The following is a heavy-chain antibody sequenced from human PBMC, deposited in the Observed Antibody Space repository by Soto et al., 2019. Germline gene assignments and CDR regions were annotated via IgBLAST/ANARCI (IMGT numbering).Heavy chain of an antibody. CDR1: GFTFNKYW. CDR2: IKRDGSEK. CDR3: TRDRLGYYYDSSGYHLLTYYGMDV. V-gene: IGHV3-7*03. J-gene: IGHJ6*02. Sequence: PGGSLRLSCAASGFTFNKYWMTWIRQTPGNGLEWVANIKRDGSEKHYVDSVKGRFIISRDNAMNSLYLQMNSLRAEDTAVYYCTRDRLGYYYDSSGYHLLTYYGMDVWGQGTTVTVSS. D-gene: IGHD3-22*01.